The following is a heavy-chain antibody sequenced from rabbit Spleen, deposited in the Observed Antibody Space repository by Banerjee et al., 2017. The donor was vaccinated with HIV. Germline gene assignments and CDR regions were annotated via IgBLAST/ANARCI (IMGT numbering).Heavy chain of an antibody. Sequence: QSLEESGGGLVQPEGSLALTCKDSGFSFSSSDYICWVRQAPGKGLEWISCIAGSSSGFTYSATWAKGRFTISKTSSTTVTLQMTSLTAADTATYFCARDTGSSFSSYGMDLWGQGTLVTVS. J-gene: IGHJ6*01. CDR1: GFSFSSSDY. V-gene: IGHV1S40*01. D-gene: IGHD8-1*01. CDR2: IAGSSSGFT. CDR3: ARDTGSSFSSYGMDL.